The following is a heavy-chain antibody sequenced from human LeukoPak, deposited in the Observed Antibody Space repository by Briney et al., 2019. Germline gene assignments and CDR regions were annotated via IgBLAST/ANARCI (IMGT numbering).Heavy chain of an antibody. CDR2: ISSSGSTI. Sequence: PGGSLRLSCAASGFTFSRYSMNWVRQAPGKGLEWVSYISSSGSTIYYADSVKGRFTISRDNAKNSLYLHMNSLSAEAAAVYYCARESRGWYIDSWGQGTLVTVSS. J-gene: IGHJ5*01. CDR3: ARESRGWYIDS. V-gene: IGHV3-48*01. CDR1: GFTFSRYS. D-gene: IGHD6-19*01.